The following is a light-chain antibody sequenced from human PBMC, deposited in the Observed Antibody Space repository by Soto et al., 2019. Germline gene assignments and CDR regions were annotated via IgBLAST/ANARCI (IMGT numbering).Light chain of an antibody. J-gene: IGKJ2*01. Sequence: EIVMTQSPATLSVSLGERVTLSCRASQSVSSYLAWYQQKPGQAPRLLISDASTRATDIPDRFSGSGSGTDFTLTISSPQSTDLAVYYCLQYSTSPPLYTFGQGTKLEIK. CDR1: QSVSSY. CDR3: LQYSTSPPLYT. CDR2: DAS. V-gene: IGKV3-15*01.